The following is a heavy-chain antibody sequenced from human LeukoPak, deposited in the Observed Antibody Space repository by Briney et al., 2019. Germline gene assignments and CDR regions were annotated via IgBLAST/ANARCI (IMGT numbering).Heavy chain of an antibody. CDR1: GGTFSSYA. V-gene: IGHV1-69*06. D-gene: IGHD3-22*01. CDR3: AREADYDSSGYLDY. J-gene: IGHJ4*02. Sequence: GASVKVSCKASGGTFSSYAISWVRQAPGQGLEWMGGINPIFGTANYAQKFQGRVTITADKSTSTAYMELSSLRSEDTAVYYCAREADYDSSGYLDYWGQGTLVTVSS. CDR2: INPIFGTA.